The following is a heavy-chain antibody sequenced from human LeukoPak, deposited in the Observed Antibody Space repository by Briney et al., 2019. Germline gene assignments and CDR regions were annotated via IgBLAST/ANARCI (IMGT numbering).Heavy chain of an antibody. V-gene: IGHV1-2*02. J-gene: IGHJ5*02. Sequence: ASVKVSCKASGYTFTSYGISWVRQAPGQGLEWMGWINPNSGGTNYAQKFQGRVTMTRDTSISTAYMELSRLRSDDTAVYYCARGVRELIVRSAWFDPWGQGTLVTVSS. CDR3: ARGVRELIVRSAWFDP. D-gene: IGHD3-10*01. CDR2: INPNSGGT. CDR1: GYTFTSYG.